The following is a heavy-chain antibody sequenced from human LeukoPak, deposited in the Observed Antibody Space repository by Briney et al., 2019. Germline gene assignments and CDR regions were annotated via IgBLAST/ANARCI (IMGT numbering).Heavy chain of an antibody. V-gene: IGHV3-7*01. CDR3: ARRGSRSWYGEDYFGR. Sequence: PGGSLRLSCAGSGFIFSSYWMSWVRQAPGKGLEWVASIRKDGTEKEYVESVKGRFTISRDNAKNSLSLQMNSLRAEDTAVYYCARRGSRSWYGEDYFGRWGQGTLVTVSS. J-gene: IGHJ4*02. D-gene: IGHD3-10*01. CDR1: GFIFSSYW. CDR2: IRKDGTEK.